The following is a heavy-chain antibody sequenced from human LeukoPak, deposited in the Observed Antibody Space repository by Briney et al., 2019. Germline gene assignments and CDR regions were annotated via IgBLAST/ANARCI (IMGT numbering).Heavy chain of an antibody. CDR2: IWSDGSNE. V-gene: IGHV3-33*06. J-gene: IGHJ4*02. CDR3: AKDAQRGFDYSNSLEH. CDR1: GFTFSHYG. Sequence: TGGSLRLSCSASGFTFSHYGMHWVRQAPGKGLEWVAVIWSDGSNEYYADSVKGRFTISRDNFKNTVSLQMNSLRVEDTAVYYRAKDAQRGFDYSNSLEHWGRGSLVTVSS. D-gene: IGHD4-11*01.